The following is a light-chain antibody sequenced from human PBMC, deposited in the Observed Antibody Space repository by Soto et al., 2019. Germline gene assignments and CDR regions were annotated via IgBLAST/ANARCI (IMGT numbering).Light chain of an antibody. Sequence: EIVMTQSPVTLSLSPGDRATLSCRASQSVANNLAWFQQRPGQAPRLLVYGASATATGIPARFSGSGSVTEFTLTISSLQSEDFAVYYCQQYNDWPRTFGQGTKVEIK. CDR3: QQYNDWPRT. J-gene: IGKJ1*01. CDR2: GAS. V-gene: IGKV3-15*01. CDR1: QSVANN.